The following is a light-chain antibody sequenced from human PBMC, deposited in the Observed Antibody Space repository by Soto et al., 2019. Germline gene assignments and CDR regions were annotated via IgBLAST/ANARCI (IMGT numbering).Light chain of an antibody. J-gene: IGLJ1*01. V-gene: IGLV2-14*03. Sequence: QSVLTQPASVSGSPGQSIAISCTGTSSDVGGYDYVSWYQQHPGKAPKLMIYDVSNRPSGVSNRFSGSKSDNTASLTISGLQGEDEADYYCSSYTSSSTYVFGTGTKVTV. CDR2: DVS. CDR1: SSDVGGYDY. CDR3: SSYTSSSTYV.